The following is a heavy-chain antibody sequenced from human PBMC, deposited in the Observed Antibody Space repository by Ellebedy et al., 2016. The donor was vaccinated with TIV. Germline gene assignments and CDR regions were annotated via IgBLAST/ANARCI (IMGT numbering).Heavy chain of an antibody. D-gene: IGHD1-26*01. CDR1: GYSFTSYW. J-gene: IGHJ3*02. CDR3: ARPYSGSYLDAFDI. Sequence: GESLKISXKGSGYSFTSYWISWVRQMPGKGLEWMGRIDPSDSYTNYSPSFQGHVTISADKSISTAYLQWSSLKASDTAMYYCARPYSGSYLDAFDIWGQGTMVTVSS. V-gene: IGHV5-10-1*01. CDR2: IDPSDSYT.